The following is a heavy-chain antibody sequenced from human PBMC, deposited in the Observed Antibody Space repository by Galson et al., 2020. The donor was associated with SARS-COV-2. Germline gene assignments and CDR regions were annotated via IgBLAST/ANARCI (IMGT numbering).Heavy chain of an antibody. D-gene: IGHD3-10*01. Sequence: ASVKVSCKSSGYTFTSYYMHWVRQAPGQGLEWMGIINPSGCSTRYAQKFQGRVTMTRDTSTSTVYMELSSLRSEETAVYYCARDPGKGGLWFGELYPYYFDYWGQGTLVTVSS. CDR1: GYTFTSYY. V-gene: IGHV1-46*01. CDR3: ARDPGKGGLWFGELYPYYFDY. J-gene: IGHJ4*02. CDR2: INPSGCST.